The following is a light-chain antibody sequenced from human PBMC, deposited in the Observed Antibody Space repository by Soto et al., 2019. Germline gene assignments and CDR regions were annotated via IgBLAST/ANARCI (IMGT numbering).Light chain of an antibody. V-gene: IGLV4-69*01. J-gene: IGLJ1*01. CDR3: HAWGSVIGV. CDR2: VNSDGSH. Sequence: QPVLTQSPSASASLGASVKLTCTLSSGHIPYAIAWHQQWPGKGPRYLMKVNSDGSHTKGDGIPDRFSGSSSGTERFLTISSLQPDDEADYYCHAWGSVIGVSGPGTKLTVL. CDR1: SGHIPYA.